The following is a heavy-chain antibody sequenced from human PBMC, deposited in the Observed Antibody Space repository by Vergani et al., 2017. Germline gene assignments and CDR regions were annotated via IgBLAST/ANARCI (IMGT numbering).Heavy chain of an antibody. CDR1: GFTFSSYA. V-gene: IGHV3-23*01. CDR2: ISGSGGST. Sequence: EVQLLASGGGLVQPGGSLRLSCAASGFTFSSYAMSWVRQAPGKGLEWVSGISGSGGSTYYADSVKGRFTISRDNSKNTLYLQMNSLRAEDTAVYYCAKDRGGKEKGIAAAGSWFDPWGQGTLVTVSS. CDR3: AKDRGGKEKGIAAAGSWFDP. J-gene: IGHJ5*02. D-gene: IGHD6-13*01.